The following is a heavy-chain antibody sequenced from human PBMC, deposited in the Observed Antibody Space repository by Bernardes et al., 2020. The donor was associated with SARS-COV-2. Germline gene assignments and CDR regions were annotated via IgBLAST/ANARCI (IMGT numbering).Heavy chain of an antibody. CDR1: LFSLSPSGVA. V-gene: IGHV2-5*02. Sequence: SGHTLLKPTQSITLTCPFSLFSLSPSGVAVGWIRHPPGKALEWLALIYSDDDKRYSPTLKSRLTVTKDTSKNQVVLTLTNVDPLDTAVYYCATSHPFDPPGNWFDPWGQGTLVTVSS. CDR2: IYSDDDK. J-gene: IGHJ5*02. CDR3: ATSHPFDPPGNWFDP.